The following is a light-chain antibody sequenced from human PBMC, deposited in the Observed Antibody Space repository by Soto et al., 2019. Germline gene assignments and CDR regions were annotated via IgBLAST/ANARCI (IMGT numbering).Light chain of an antibody. V-gene: IGLV2-11*01. CDR3: CSYAGSYTFDV. CDR1: SRDVGGYNY. Sequence: QSALTQPRSVSGSPGPSVTISRTGTSRDVGGYNYVSWYQQDPGKAPKLMIYDVSKRPSGVPDRFSGSKSGNTASLTISGLQAEDEADYYCCSYAGSYTFDVFGTGTKVTVL. J-gene: IGLJ1*01. CDR2: DVS.